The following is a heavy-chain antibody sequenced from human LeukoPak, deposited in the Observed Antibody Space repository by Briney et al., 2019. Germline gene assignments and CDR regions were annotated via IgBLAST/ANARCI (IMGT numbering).Heavy chain of an antibody. CDR3: ARERVVSDYNWFDP. J-gene: IGHJ5*02. Sequence: SETLSLTCAVYGGSFGGYYWSWIRQPPGKGLEWIGEINHSGSTNYNPSLKSRVTISIDTSTTQFSLRLSSVTVADTAVYFCARERVVSDYNWFDPWGQGTLVTVSS. V-gene: IGHV4-34*01. CDR1: GGSFGGYY. D-gene: IGHD6-25*01. CDR2: INHSGST.